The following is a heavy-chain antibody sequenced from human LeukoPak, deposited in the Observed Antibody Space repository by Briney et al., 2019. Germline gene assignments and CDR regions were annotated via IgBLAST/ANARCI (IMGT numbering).Heavy chain of an antibody. D-gene: IGHD6-19*01. Sequence: PSETLSLTCTVSGGSISSYYWSWIRQPPGKGLEWIGYIYSSGNTNYNPSLKSRVTISVDTSKNQFSLKVTSVTAADTAVYYCARPYSSGWYGVFAIWGRGTMVTVSS. CDR2: IYSSGNT. V-gene: IGHV4-59*08. CDR3: ARPYSSGWYGVFAI. J-gene: IGHJ3*02. CDR1: GGSISSYY.